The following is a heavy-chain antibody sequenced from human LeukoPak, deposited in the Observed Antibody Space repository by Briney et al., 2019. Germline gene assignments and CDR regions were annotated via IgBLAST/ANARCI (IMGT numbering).Heavy chain of an antibody. J-gene: IGHJ4*02. Sequence: GGSLRLSCAASGFTFGSYTFHWVRQTPGKGLEWVALTSYDGSKKYYVDSVRGRFTISRANSKDTLYLQMNSLRAEDTAVYYCAKNKLAQQLVRSVCDYWGQGTLVTVSS. V-gene: IGHV3-30*07. CDR2: TSYDGSKK. CDR1: GFTFGSYT. CDR3: AKNKLAQQLVRSVCDY. D-gene: IGHD6-6*01.